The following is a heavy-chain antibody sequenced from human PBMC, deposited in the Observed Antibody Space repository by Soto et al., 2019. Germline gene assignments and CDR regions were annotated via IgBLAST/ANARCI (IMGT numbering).Heavy chain of an antibody. Sequence: EVHLLESGGGLVQPGGSLRLSCAASGFTLTRHAMSWVRQAPGKGLEWVSTISGVDGTTYYADSVKGRFIISRDNSKNTLYLQMNSLRAEDTAVYYCAKDWYYGLGSHYYFDYWGQGSLVTVAS. CDR3: AKDWYYGLGSHYYFDY. V-gene: IGHV3-23*01. J-gene: IGHJ4*02. CDR2: ISGVDGTT. D-gene: IGHD3-10*01. CDR1: GFTLTRHA.